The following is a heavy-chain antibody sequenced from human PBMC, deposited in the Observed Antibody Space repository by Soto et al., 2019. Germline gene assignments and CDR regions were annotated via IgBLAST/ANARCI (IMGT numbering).Heavy chain of an antibody. CDR3: AIHSSGSRNPGFDY. Sequence: QLQLQESGPGLVKPSETLSLTCTVSGGSISSSTSYWGWVRQPPGKGLEWIASINDGGNSHYHPSRRSRVTISVDTPKNHHSLCLSSAAAADTAVYYCAIHSSGSRNPGFDYWGQGTLVTVSS. CDR1: GGSISSSTSY. J-gene: IGHJ4*02. CDR2: INDGGNS. D-gene: IGHD1-26*01. V-gene: IGHV4-39*01.